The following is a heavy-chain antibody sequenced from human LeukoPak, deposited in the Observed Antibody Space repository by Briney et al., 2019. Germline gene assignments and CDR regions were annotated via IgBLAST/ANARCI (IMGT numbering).Heavy chain of an antibody. J-gene: IGHJ4*02. V-gene: IGHV3-11*01. CDR3: ARVSSGYYDSSGYFDY. D-gene: IGHD3-22*01. Sequence: GGSLRLSCAASGFTFSDYYMSWIRQAPGKGLEWVSYISSSGGAISYADSVKGRFTISRDNAKNSPYLQMNSLRAEDTAVYYCARVSSGYYDSSGYFDYWGQGTLVTVSS. CDR2: ISSSGGAI. CDR1: GFTFSDYY.